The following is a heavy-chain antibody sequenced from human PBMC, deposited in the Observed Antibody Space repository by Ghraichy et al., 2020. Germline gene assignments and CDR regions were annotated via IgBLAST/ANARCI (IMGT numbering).Heavy chain of an antibody. Sequence: SQTLSLTCTVSGDSISNYYWSWIRQPAGKGLEWIGRISGSGSTNYNPSLKSRVTMSVDTSNNQFSLRLTSMTAADTAVYYCARGPSHTSSYYFDYWGQGILVTVYS. V-gene: IGHV4-4*07. CDR3: ARGPSHTSSYYFDY. J-gene: IGHJ4*02. CDR1: GDSISNYY. D-gene: IGHD6-6*01. CDR2: ISGSGST.